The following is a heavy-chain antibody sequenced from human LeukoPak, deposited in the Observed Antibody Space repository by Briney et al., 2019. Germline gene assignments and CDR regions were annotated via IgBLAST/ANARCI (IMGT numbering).Heavy chain of an antibody. CDR1: GGPISTYY. Sequence: SETLSLTRTVSGGPISTYYWNWIRQPPGKGLEWIGYIYHSGSTNYNPSLQSRVTISVDTSKNQFSLNLNSVTAADTAVYYCARGGAARLHFQNWGQGTLVTVSS. D-gene: IGHD6-6*01. CDR3: ARGGAARLHFQN. CDR2: IYHSGST. J-gene: IGHJ1*01. V-gene: IGHV4-59*01.